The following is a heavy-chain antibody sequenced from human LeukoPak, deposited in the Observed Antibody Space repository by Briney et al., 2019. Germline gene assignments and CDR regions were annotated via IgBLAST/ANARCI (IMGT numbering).Heavy chain of an antibody. Sequence: SETLSLTCSVSGVSVSSYSWSWIRQPPGKGLEWIGYIYYSGSTNYNPSLKSRVTISVDTSKNQFSLKLSSVTAADTAVYYCARGVSYYDSSGYYNEYFQHWGQGTLVTVSS. V-gene: IGHV4-59*08. J-gene: IGHJ1*01. CDR3: ARGVSYYDSSGYYNEYFQH. D-gene: IGHD3-22*01. CDR1: GVSVSSYS. CDR2: IYYSGST.